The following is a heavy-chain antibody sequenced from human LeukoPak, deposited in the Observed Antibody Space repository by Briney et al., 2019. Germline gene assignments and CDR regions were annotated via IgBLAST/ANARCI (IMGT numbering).Heavy chain of an antibody. CDR2: IYSGGST. D-gene: IGHD6-6*01. CDR1: GFTVSSNY. CDR3: ARDYSSSSYYYGMDV. Sequence: PGGSLGLSCAASGFTVSSNYMSWVRQAPGKGLEWVSVIYSGGSTYYADSVKGRFTISRDNSKNTLYLQMNSLRAEDTAVYYCARDYSSSSYYYGMDVWGQGTTVTVSS. J-gene: IGHJ6*02. V-gene: IGHV3-66*01.